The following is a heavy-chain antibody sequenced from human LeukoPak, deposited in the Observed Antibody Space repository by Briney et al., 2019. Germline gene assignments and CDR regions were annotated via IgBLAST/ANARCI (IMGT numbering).Heavy chain of an antibody. J-gene: IGHJ4*02. CDR1: GGSFSGYY. V-gene: IGHV4-34*01. CDR3: ARAKRAYYYDSSGYYSSYYFDY. CDR2: INHSGST. Sequence: SETLSLTCAVYGGSFSGYYWSWIRQPPGKGLEWIGEINHSGSTNYNPSLKSRVTISVDTSKNQFSLKLSSVTAADTAVYYCARAKRAYYYDSSGYYSSYYFDYWGQGTLVTVSS. D-gene: IGHD3-22*01.